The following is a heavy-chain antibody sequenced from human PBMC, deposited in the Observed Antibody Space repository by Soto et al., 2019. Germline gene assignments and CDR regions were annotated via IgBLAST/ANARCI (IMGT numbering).Heavy chain of an antibody. Sequence: EVQLLESGGGLVQPGGSLRLSCAASGFTFSSYAMSWVRQAPGKGLEWVSAISGSGGSTYYADSVKGRFTITRDNSKNTLYLQVNSLRAEDPAVYYCAKGAVHPRSHFDYWGQGTLVTVSS. J-gene: IGHJ4*02. CDR3: AKGAVHPRSHFDY. CDR2: ISGSGGST. CDR1: GFTFSSYA. V-gene: IGHV3-23*01. D-gene: IGHD6-19*01.